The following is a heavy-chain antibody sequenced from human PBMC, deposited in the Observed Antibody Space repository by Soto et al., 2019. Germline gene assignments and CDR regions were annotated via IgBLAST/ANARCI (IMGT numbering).Heavy chain of an antibody. V-gene: IGHV1-69*01. CDR2: IIPIFGTA. CDR1: GGTFRSYA. Sequence: QVQLVQSGAEVKKPGSSGKVSCKASGGTFRSYAISWVRQATGQGLEWMGGIIPIFGTANYAQKFQGRVTITAVESTSTAYMELSSLRSEDTAVYYCARDLTTVTTSYYYYSGMDVWGQGTTVTVSS. CDR3: ARDLTTVTTSYYYYSGMDV. D-gene: IGHD4-17*01. J-gene: IGHJ6*02.